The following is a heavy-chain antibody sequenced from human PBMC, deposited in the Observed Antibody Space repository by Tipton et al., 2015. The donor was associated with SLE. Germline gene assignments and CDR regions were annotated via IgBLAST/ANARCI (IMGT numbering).Heavy chain of an antibody. CDR1: RFTFSNSD. CDR2: IYRAGGT. V-gene: IGHV3-23*03. D-gene: IGHD3-3*02. J-gene: IGHJ3*02. Sequence: SLRLSCAASRFTFSNSDMSWVRQAPGKGLEWVSVIYRAGGTNYADSLKGRFTISRNKAKKTLYLQMNSLRPEDTAIYYCVKHRPIEYLQWLSKADAFASWGQGTMVTVSS. CDR3: VKHRPIEYLQWLSKADAFAS.